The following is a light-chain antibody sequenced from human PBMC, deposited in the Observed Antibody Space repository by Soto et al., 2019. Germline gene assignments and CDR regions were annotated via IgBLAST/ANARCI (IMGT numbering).Light chain of an antibody. V-gene: IGKV1-5*01. Sequence: DIQMIQSPSTLSASVGDRVTITCRASQSISSWLAWYQQKPGKAPQLLIFDASSLESGVPSRFSGSGSGTEFTLTISSLQPDDFATYYCQQYNSFSYTFGQGTKVDIK. CDR3: QQYNSFSYT. J-gene: IGKJ2*01. CDR1: QSISSW. CDR2: DAS.